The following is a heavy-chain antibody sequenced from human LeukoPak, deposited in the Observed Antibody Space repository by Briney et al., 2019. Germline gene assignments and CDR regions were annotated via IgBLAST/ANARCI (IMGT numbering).Heavy chain of an antibody. V-gene: IGHV3-30*04. Sequence: GGSLRLSCAASGFTFSSYAMHWVRQAPGKGLEWVAVISYDGSNKYCADSVKGRFTISRDNSKNTLYLQMNSLRAEDTAVYYCARTWELLVFDYWGQGTLVTVSS. CDR1: GFTFSSYA. CDR2: ISYDGSNK. J-gene: IGHJ4*02. CDR3: ARTWELLVFDY. D-gene: IGHD1-26*01.